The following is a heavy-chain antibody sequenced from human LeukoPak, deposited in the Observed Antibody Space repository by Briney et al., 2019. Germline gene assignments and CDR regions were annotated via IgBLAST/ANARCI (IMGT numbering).Heavy chain of an antibody. V-gene: IGHV3-23*01. CDR3: ANPYYYGSGSYYKHYFDY. Sequence: TGGSLRLSCAASGFTFSSYAMSWVRQAPGKGLEWVSAISGSGGSTYYADSVKGRFTISRDNSKNTLYLQMNSLRAEDTAVYYCANPYYYGSGSYYKHYFDYWGQGTLVTVSS. CDR2: ISGSGGST. J-gene: IGHJ4*02. D-gene: IGHD3-10*01. CDR1: GFTFSSYA.